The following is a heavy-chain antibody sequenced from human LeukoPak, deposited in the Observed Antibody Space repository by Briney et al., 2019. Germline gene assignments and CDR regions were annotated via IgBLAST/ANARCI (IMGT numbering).Heavy chain of an antibody. Sequence: KPSQTLSLTCTVSGGSVSSNYWNWIRQPAGKGLEWIGRFYNGGSTDYNPSLESRVTISIDRSKNQFSLKLTSVTAADTAVYFCARDDYSNYGHYWGQGKLVTVSS. J-gene: IGHJ4*02. CDR3: ARDDYSNYGHY. D-gene: IGHD4-11*01. CDR1: GGSVSSNY. CDR2: FYNGGST. V-gene: IGHV4-4*07.